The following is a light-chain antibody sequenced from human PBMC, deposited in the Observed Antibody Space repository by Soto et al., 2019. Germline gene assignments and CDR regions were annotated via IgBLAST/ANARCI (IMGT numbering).Light chain of an antibody. CDR2: GAS. CDR3: QTYNRAPPDGA. CDR1: QGINNR. V-gene: IGKV1-27*01. Sequence: DVQMTQSPSSLSASVGDRVTITCRASQGINNRLAWYQQKPGKVPKVLISGASTLHSGVPSRFSGSGAGTQFTLTISSLKPEDVDPYYCQTYNRAPPDGAFGGGTKVEIK. J-gene: IGKJ4*02.